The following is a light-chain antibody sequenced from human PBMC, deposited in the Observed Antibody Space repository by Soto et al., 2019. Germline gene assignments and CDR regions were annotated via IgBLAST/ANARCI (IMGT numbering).Light chain of an antibody. Sequence: QSVLTQPASVSGSPGQSITISCTGTSSDVGGYNYVSWYQQHPGNAPKVMIYEVTNRPSGVSNRFSGSKSGNTASLTISGLQAEDESDYYCSSYTSSSTYVFGTGTKLTVL. CDR2: EVT. J-gene: IGLJ1*01. CDR1: SSDVGGYNY. V-gene: IGLV2-14*01. CDR3: SSYTSSSTYV.